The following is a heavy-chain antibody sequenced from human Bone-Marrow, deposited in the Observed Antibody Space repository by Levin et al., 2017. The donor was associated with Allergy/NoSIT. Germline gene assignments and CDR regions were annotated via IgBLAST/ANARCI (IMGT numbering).Heavy chain of an antibody. D-gene: IGHD5-18*01. CDR1: GGSFSGYY. J-gene: IGHJ6*02. V-gene: IGHV4-34*01. CDR3: ARGSRDTAMVIISYGMDV. Sequence: SETLSLTCAVYGGSFSGYYWSWIRQPPGKGLEWIGEINHSGSTNYNPSLKSRVTISVDTSKNQFSLKLSSVTAADTAVYYCARGSRDTAMVIISYGMDVWGQGTTVTVSS. CDR2: INHSGST.